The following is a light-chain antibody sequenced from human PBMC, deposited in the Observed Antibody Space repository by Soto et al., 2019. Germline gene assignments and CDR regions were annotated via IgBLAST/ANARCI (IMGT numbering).Light chain of an antibody. CDR1: QSISSS. J-gene: IGKJ4*01. CDR2: GAS. CDR3: QQYGSSPLT. Sequence: EIGLTQSPSTLSLSPGERATLSCRASQSISSSLAWYQQKPGQAPRLLIYGASTRATGIPDRFSGSGSGTDFTLTISRLEPEDFAVYYCQQYGSSPLTFGGGTKVDIK. V-gene: IGKV3-20*01.